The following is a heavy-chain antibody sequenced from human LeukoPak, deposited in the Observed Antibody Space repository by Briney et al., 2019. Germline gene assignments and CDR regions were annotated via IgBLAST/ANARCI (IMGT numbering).Heavy chain of an antibody. Sequence: GGSLRLSCAASGFTFSSYVMSWVRQAPGKGLEWVSGISGSGGSTYYADSVKGRFTISRDNPKNTLYLQMNSLRAEDTAVYYCAKATKDYYYYMDVWGKGTTVTVSS. CDR1: GFTFSSYV. J-gene: IGHJ6*03. CDR2: ISGSGGST. CDR3: AKATKDYYYYMDV. V-gene: IGHV3-23*01.